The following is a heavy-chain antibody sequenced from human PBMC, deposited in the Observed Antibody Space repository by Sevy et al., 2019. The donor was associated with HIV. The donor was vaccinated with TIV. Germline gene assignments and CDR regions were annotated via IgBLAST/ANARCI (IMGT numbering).Heavy chain of an antibody. CDR2: IKQDGSEK. CDR3: VPSGGGHAGY. J-gene: IGHJ4*02. V-gene: IGHV3-7*01. CDR1: GFTLSSRW. D-gene: IGHD2-15*01. Sequence: GGSLRLSCAASGFTLSSRWMSWVRQAPGKGLEWVANIKQDGSEKYYVDSVKDRFTISRDNAKNSLYLQMNSLRAEDTAVYYCVPSGGGHAGYWGQGTLVTVPS.